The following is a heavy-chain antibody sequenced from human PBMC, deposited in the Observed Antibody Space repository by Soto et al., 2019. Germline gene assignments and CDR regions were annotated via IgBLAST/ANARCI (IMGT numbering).Heavy chain of an antibody. CDR2: IIPIFGTA. CDR1: GGTFSSYD. Sequence: QVQLVQSGAEVKKPGSSVKVSCKASGGTFSSYDISWVRQAPGQGLEWMGGIIPIFGTANYAQKFQGRVTITADEPTSTAYMELSSLRSEDTAVYYCPRDCEGYSSSWFYFDYWGQGTLVTLSS. D-gene: IGHD6-13*01. CDR3: PRDCEGYSSSWFYFDY. V-gene: IGHV1-69*01. J-gene: IGHJ4*02.